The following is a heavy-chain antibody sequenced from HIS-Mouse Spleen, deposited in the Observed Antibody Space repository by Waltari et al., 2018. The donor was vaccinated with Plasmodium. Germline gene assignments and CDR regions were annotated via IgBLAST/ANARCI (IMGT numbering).Heavy chain of an antibody. D-gene: IGHD1-7*01. J-gene: IGHJ4*02. CDR1: GGSISSSSYY. CDR2: IYYSGST. V-gene: IGHV4-39*07. CDR3: ARDRITGTSYFDY. Sequence: QLQLQESGPGLVKPSETRSLTCTVSGGSISSSSYYWGWLPQPPGKGLEWIGSIYYSGSTYYNPSLKSRVTISVDTSKNQFSLKLSSVTAADTAVYYCARDRITGTSYFDYWGQGTLVTVSS.